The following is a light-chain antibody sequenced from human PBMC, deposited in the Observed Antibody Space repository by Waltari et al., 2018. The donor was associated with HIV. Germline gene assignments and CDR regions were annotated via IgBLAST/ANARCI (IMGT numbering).Light chain of an antibody. J-gene: IGLJ3*02. V-gene: IGLV2-14*01. CDR2: EVT. CDR3: NSYTISSTLGV. CDR1: SSDVGGYTY. Sequence: QPALTHPAPVSGSPGQSIPLSCTGTSSDVGGYTYVSTYQQHPGKAPQLMIYEVTNRPSGVSKRFSGSKSGNTASLTISGLQAEDEADYYCNSYTISSTLGVFGGGTKLTVL.